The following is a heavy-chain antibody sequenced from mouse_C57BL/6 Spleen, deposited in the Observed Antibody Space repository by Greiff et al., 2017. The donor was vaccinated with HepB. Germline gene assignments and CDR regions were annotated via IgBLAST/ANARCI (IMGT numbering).Heavy chain of an antibody. D-gene: IGHD2-10*02. CDR3: TRGRYGYCFDY. Sequence: EVQLQQSGAELVRPGASVKLSCTASGFNIKDDYMHWVKQRPEQGLEWIGWIDPENGDTEYASKFQGKATITAYTSSNTAYLQLSSLTSEDTAVYYCTRGRYGYCFDYWGQGTTLTVSS. CDR2: IDPENGDT. J-gene: IGHJ2*01. V-gene: IGHV14-4*01. CDR1: GFNIKDDY.